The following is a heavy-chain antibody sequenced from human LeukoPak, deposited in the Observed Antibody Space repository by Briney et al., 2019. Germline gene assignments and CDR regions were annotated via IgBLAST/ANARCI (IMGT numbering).Heavy chain of an antibody. D-gene: IGHD3-10*01. CDR1: GGSFSGYY. J-gene: IGHJ4*02. CDR2: INHSGST. Sequence: KPSETLSLTCAVYGGSFSGYYWSWIRQPPGKGLEWIGEINHSGSTNYNPSLKSRVTISVDTSKNQFSLKLSSVTAADTAVYYCARLRITMVRGVIPYYWGQGTLVTVSS. CDR3: ARLRITMVRGVIPYY. V-gene: IGHV4-34*01.